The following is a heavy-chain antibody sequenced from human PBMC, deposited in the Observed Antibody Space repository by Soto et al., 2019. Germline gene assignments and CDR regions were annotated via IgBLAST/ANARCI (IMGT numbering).Heavy chain of an antibody. V-gene: IGHV1-69*13. CDR2: IIPIFGTA. J-gene: IGHJ5*02. CDR1: GVTFSSYA. Sequence: SVKVSCKASGVTFSSYAISWVRQAPGQGLEWMGGIIPIFGTANYAQKFQGRVTITADESTSTAYMELSSLRSEDTAVYYCASRIAARPLTGNWFDPWGQGTLVTVS. CDR3: ASRIAARPLTGNWFDP. D-gene: IGHD6-6*01.